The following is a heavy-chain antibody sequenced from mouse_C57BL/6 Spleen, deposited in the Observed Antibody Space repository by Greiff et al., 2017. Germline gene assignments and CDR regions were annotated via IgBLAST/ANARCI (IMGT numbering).Heavy chain of an antibody. J-gene: IGHJ1*03. CDR1: GFTFSSYA. D-gene: IGHD2-2*01. V-gene: IGHV5-4*01. CDR3: ARAAVTRYFDV. Sequence: EVQLVESGGGLVKPGGSLKLSCAASGFTFSSYAMSWVRQTPEKRLEWVATISDGGSYTYYPDNVKGRFTISRDNAKNNLYLQLSHLMSEDTAMYYCARAAVTRYFDVWGTGTTVTVSS. CDR2: ISDGGSYT.